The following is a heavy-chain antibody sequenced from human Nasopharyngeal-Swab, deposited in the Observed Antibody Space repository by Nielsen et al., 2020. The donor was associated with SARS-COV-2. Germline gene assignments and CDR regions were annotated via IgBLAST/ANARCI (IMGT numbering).Heavy chain of an antibody. J-gene: IGHJ4*02. D-gene: IGHD2-15*01. CDR3: ARGTDSRVVGSTFGFVDF. CDR2: INPPDGSS. V-gene: IGHV1-46*01. Sequence: ASVKVSCKASGYTFTHYHLHWVRQAPGQGLEWMGTINPPDGSSRYARKFQDRVTMTRDTSSSTLFLEVNRLTSADTAVFFCARGTDSRVVGSTFGFVDFWGQGTLITVSS. CDR1: GYTFTHYH.